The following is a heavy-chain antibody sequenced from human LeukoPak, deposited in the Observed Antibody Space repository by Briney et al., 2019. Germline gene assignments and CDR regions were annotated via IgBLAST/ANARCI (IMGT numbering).Heavy chain of an antibody. J-gene: IGHJ5*02. CDR1: GYSFTSYW. CDR3: ARGLSSISNWFDP. V-gene: IGHV5-51*01. Sequence: GESLKISCKGCGYSFTSYWIGWVRQMPGKGLEWMGIIYPGDSDTRYSPSFQGQVTISADKSISTAYLQWSSLKASDTAMYYCARGLSSISNWFDPWGQGTLVTVSS. D-gene: IGHD3-16*02. CDR2: IYPGDSDT.